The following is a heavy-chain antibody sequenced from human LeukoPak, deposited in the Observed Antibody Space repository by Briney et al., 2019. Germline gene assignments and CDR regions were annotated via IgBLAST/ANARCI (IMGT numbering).Heavy chain of an antibody. J-gene: IGHJ4*02. D-gene: IGHD4-17*01. CDR1: GFSFSDYG. CDR2: INSNGAVI. CDR3: ARDPNGDYDFDY. Sequence: GGSLRLSCAASGFSFSDYGMNWVRRAPGKGLEWLSHINSNGAVISYADSVKGRFTISRDTAKSSLYLQMNSLQIEDTAIYFCARDPNGDYDFDYWGQGTLVTVSS. V-gene: IGHV3-48*01.